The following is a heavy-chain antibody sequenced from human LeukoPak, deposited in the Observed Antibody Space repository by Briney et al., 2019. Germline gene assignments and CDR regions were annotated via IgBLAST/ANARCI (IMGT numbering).Heavy chain of an antibody. V-gene: IGHV4-59*08. CDR3: ARVGSGSNY. CDR2: IYYSGST. J-gene: IGHJ4*02. D-gene: IGHD6-19*01. CDR1: GGSISSYY. Sequence: SETLSLTCTVSGGSISSYYWSRIRQPPGKGLEWIGYIYYSGSTNYNPSLKSRVTISVDTSKNQFSLKLSSVTAADTAVYYCARVGSGSNYWGQGTLVTVSS.